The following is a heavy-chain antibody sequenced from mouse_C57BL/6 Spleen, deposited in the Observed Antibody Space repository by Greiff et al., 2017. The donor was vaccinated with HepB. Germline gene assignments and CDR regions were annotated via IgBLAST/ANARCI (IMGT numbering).Heavy chain of an antibody. CDR3: ARSGGYDGGGFDY. CDR2: IDPSDSYT. J-gene: IGHJ2*01. D-gene: IGHD2-2*01. Sequence: VQLQQPGAELVMPGASVKLSCKASGYTFTSYWMHWVKQRPGQGLEWIGEIDPSDSYTNYNQKFKGKSTLTVDKSSSTAYMQLSSLTSEDSAVYYCARSGGYDGGGFDYWGQGTTLTVSS. CDR1: GYTFTSYW. V-gene: IGHV1-69*01.